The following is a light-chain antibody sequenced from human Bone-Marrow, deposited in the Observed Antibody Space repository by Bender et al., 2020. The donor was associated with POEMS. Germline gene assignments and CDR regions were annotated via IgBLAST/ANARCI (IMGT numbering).Light chain of an antibody. Sequence: QTVVTQEPSLTVSPGGTVTLTCASSTGAVTSEYYPTWFQQKPGQAPRALIYSINTKYSWTPARFSGSLLGGKAALTLSGVQPEDGADYYCLLYYRSRQPSVMFGGGTKLTVL. CDR1: TGAVTSEYY. J-gene: IGLJ3*02. V-gene: IGLV7-43*01. CDR2: SIN. CDR3: LLYYRSRQPSVM.